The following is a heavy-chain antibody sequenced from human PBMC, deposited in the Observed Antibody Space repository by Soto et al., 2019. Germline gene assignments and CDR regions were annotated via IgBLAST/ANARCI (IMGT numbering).Heavy chain of an antibody. CDR3: ARDIDYYDSSGPFDY. D-gene: IGHD3-22*01. CDR1: GFTFSSYA. CDR2: ISYDGSNK. J-gene: IGHJ4*02. V-gene: IGHV3-30-3*01. Sequence: GGSLRLSCAASGFTFSSYAMHWVRQAPGKGLEWVAVISYDGSNKYYADSVKGRFTISRDNSKNTLYLRMNSLRAEDTAVYYCARDIDYYDSSGPFDYWGQGALVTVSS.